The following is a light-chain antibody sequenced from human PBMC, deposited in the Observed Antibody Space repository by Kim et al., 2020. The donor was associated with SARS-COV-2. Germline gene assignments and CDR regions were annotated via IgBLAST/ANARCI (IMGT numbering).Light chain of an antibody. V-gene: IGKV1-39*01. CDR1: QSISMY. CDR3: QQSYSTPYT. Sequence: SASVGDRVTITCRPSQSISMYLNLYQQTPGSAPKLLIYAASSLHSGVPSRFSGSGSGTDFTLTISSLQPEDFATYYCQQSYSTPYTFGQGTKLEI. CDR2: AAS. J-gene: IGKJ2*01.